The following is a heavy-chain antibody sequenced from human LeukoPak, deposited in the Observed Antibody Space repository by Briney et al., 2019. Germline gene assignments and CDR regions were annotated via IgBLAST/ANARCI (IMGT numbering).Heavy chain of an antibody. CDR1: GFTFSNYG. Sequence: GGSLRLSCAASGFTFSNYGMHWVRQAPGKGLEWVAFIRYDGSNKYYADSVKGRFTISRDNSKNTLYLRMNSLRAEDTAVYYCACVNTAVAGKWIDYWGQGTLVTVSS. V-gene: IGHV3-30*02. CDR2: IRYDGSNK. J-gene: IGHJ4*02. D-gene: IGHD6-19*01. CDR3: ACVNTAVAGKWIDY.